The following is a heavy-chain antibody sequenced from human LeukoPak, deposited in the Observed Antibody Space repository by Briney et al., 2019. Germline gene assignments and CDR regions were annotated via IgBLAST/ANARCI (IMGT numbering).Heavy chain of an antibody. D-gene: IGHD2-8*01. J-gene: IGHJ6*03. CDR1: GGTFSSYA. Sequence: ASVKVSCKASGGTFSSYAISWVRQAPGQGLEWMGGIIPIFGTANYAQKFQGRVTITADKSTSTAYMELSSLRYEGTAVYYCARGVLTYMDVWGKGTTVTVSS. V-gene: IGHV1-69*06. CDR3: ARGVLTYMDV. CDR2: IIPIFGTA.